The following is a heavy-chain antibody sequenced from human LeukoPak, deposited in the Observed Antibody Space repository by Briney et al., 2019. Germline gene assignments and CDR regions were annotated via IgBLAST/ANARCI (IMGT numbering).Heavy chain of an antibody. V-gene: IGHV3-33*06. J-gene: IGHJ4*02. Sequence: PGGSLRLSCAASGFTLSSYGMHWVRQAPGKGLEWVAVIWYDGSNKYYADSVKGRFTISRDNSKNTLYLQMNSLRAEDTAVYYCAKSGYGDYYLDYWGQGTLVTVSS. CDR3: AKSGYGDYYLDY. CDR2: IWYDGSNK. D-gene: IGHD4-17*01. CDR1: GFTLSSYG.